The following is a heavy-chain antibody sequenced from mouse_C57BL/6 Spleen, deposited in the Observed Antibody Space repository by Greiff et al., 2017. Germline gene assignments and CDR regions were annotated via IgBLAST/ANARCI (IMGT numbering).Heavy chain of an antibody. V-gene: IGHV1-82*01. CDR2: IYPGDGDT. D-gene: IGHD1-1*01. CDR3: ARSGWTTVVATDWYFDV. J-gene: IGHJ1*03. CDR1: GYAFSSSW. Sequence: QVQLKESGPELVKPGASVKISCKASGYAFSSSWMNWVKQRPGKGLEWIGRIYPGDGDTNYNGKFKGKATLTADKSSSTAYMQLSSLTSEDSAVYFCARSGWTTVVATDWYFDVWGTGTTVTVSS.